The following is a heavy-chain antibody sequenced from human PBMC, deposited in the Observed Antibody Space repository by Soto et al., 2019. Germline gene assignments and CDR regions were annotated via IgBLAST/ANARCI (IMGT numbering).Heavy chain of an antibody. CDR2: IYHSASA. CDR1: GGSIASDRW. D-gene: IGHD1-1*01. Sequence: QVQLQESGPGLVEPSGTLSLTCAVSGGSIASDRWWTWVRQPPGKGLEWIGEIYHSASAVCNPSLRSRVTISVDKSKNQFSLNLSSVTAADTAVYFCAYNSNFRLHDWGQGTLVTVSS. V-gene: IGHV4-4*02. J-gene: IGHJ4*02. CDR3: AYNSNFRLHD.